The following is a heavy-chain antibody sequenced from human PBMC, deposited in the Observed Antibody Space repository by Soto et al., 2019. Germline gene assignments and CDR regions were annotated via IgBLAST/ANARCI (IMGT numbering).Heavy chain of an antibody. CDR1: GGSISSGGYY. V-gene: IGHV4-61*08. D-gene: IGHD1-26*01. Sequence: SETLSLTCTVSGGSISSGGYYWSWIRQHPGKGLEWIGYIYNDGRTLYNPSLKRRVTISVDTSKNQFSLRLSSVTAADTAIYYCAGDIRTGSYRFDYWGQGALVTVS. J-gene: IGHJ4*02. CDR2: IYNDGRT. CDR3: AGDIRTGSYRFDY.